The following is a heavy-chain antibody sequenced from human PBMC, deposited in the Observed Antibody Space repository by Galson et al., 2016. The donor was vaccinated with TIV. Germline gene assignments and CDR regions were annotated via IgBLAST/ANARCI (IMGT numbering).Heavy chain of an antibody. CDR2: VYYDGTT. V-gene: IGHV4-39*01. CDR3: ARHGPWSFYFTF. Sequence: SETLSLTCTVSGGSVSSSTYFWAWVRQPPGEGLEWIGTVYYDGTTYTNPSLKSPVTLSVDSSKNQISLKLSPLTAAATAFYFCARHGPWSFYFTFWGQGTPVTVSS. CDR1: GGSVSSSTYF. J-gene: IGHJ4*02. D-gene: IGHD3-16*02.